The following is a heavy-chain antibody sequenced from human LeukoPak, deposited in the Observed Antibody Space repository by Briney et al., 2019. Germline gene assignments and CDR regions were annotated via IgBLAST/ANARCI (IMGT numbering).Heavy chain of an antibody. CDR1: GDSVTSSSYC. J-gene: IGHJ5*02. Sequence: PSETLSLTCTVAGDSVTSSSYCWGWIRQPPGKGLEWIGCIYHRGSSYYNSSLNSRVTISVDTSKNEFSLRLKSVTATDTALYYCVRHRSGQAWLDPWGQGTLVSVSS. CDR2: IYHRGSS. CDR3: VRHRSGQAWLDP. D-gene: IGHD1-26*01. V-gene: IGHV4-39*01.